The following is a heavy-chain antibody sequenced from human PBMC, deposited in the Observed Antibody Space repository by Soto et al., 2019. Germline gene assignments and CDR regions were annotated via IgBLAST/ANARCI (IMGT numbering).Heavy chain of an antibody. D-gene: IGHD6-19*01. CDR3: GRGPTGQWLWVDAFDI. J-gene: IGHJ3*02. CDR1: RYTFPSCG. V-gene: IGHV1-18*04. CDR2: SSAYNGNT. Sequence: ASVTVSCKPSRYTFPSCGIRWVRQPPGQGLEGMGWSSAYNGNTNYAQKLQGRITMTTDTSTSTAYMELRSLSSDDTAVYYLGRGPTGQWLWVDAFDIWGQGTMVTV.